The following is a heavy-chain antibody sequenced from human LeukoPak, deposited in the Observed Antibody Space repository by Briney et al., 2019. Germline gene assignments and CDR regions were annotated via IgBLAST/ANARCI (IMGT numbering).Heavy chain of an antibody. Sequence: SETLSLTCSVSGGSIRSYFWTWIRQPAGKGLEWIGRIYYSGGANYKPSLRGRVTMSVDTSNSQFSLRLNSLTAADTAVYFCAREDYRGTNVLSYFDYWGQGIQVTVSS. CDR3: AREDYRGTNVLSYFDY. D-gene: IGHD2-15*01. V-gene: IGHV4-4*07. CDR1: GGSIRSYF. CDR2: IYYSGGA. J-gene: IGHJ4*02.